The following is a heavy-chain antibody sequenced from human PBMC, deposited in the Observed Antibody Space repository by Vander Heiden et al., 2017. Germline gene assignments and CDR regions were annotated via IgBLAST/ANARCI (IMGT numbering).Heavy chain of an antibody. CDR1: GDSVSINSPA. CDR3: ASAYYYGSGSSLLFDY. CDR2: TSYRSKWYN. Sequence: QVQLQQSGPGLLKPSPALSLTCALSGDSVSINSPAWNWIRQSPSRGLEWLGRTSYRSKWYNDYAVSVKSRITINPDTSKNHVSLQLNSVTPEDTVYYCASAYYYGSGSSLLFDYWGQGTLVTVSS. J-gene: IGHJ4*02. V-gene: IGHV6-1*01. D-gene: IGHD3-10*01.